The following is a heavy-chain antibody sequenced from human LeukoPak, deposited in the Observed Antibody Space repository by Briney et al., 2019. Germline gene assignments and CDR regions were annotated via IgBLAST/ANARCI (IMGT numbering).Heavy chain of an antibody. J-gene: IGHJ3*02. Sequence: PSETLSLTCAVYGGSVSDYYCNWIRQPPGKGLEWIGEINPSGNTNYNPSLKSRVSISVDTSKNQLSLKVSSVTAADTAVYYCARSGIVGATGAFDIWGQGTMVTVSS. CDR2: INPSGNT. V-gene: IGHV4-34*01. CDR1: GGSVSDYY. D-gene: IGHD1-26*01. CDR3: ARSGIVGATGAFDI.